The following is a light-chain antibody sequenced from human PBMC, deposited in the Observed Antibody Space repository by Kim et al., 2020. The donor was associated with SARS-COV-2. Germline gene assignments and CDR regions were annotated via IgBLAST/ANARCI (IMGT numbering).Light chain of an antibody. CDR1: DIGSKA. J-gene: IGLJ1*01. V-gene: IGLV3-9*01. CDR2: RDS. Sequence: ALGRTARITCGGKDIGSKAVYWYQQKPGQAPVLVIYRDSNRPSGIPERFSGSNSGNTATLTISRAQAGDEADYYCQVWDSSTANSVFGTGTKVTVL. CDR3: QVWDSSTANSV.